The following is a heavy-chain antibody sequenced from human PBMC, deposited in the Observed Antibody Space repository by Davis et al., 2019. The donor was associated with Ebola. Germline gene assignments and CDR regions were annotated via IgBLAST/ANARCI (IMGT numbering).Heavy chain of an antibody. CDR3: ARSGWNYGSHFDY. D-gene: IGHD1-7*01. Sequence: GESLKISCKGSGFSFSNSWIAWVRQMPGKGLEWMGIIYPGDSDTRYSPSFQGQVTISADKSITTAYLQWSSLKASDTAVYYCARSGWNYGSHFDYWGQGTLVTVSS. CDR2: IYPGDSDT. J-gene: IGHJ4*02. V-gene: IGHV5-51*01. CDR1: GFSFSNSW.